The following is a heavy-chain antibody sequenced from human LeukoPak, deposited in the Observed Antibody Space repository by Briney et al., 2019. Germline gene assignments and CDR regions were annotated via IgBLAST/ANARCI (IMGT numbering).Heavy chain of an antibody. D-gene: IGHD1-1*01. J-gene: IGHJ4*02. V-gene: IGHV3-30*18. Sequence: GGSLRLSCAASGFTFSSYGMHWVRQAPGKGLEWVAVISYDGSNKYYADSVKGRFTISRDNSKNTLYLQMNSLRAEDTAVYYCAKFPTLENYFDYWGQGTLVTVSS. CDR1: GFTFSSYG. CDR3: AKFPTLENYFDY. CDR2: ISYDGSNK.